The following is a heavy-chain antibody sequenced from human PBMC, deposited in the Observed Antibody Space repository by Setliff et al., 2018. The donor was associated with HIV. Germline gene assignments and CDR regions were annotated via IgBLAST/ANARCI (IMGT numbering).Heavy chain of an antibody. J-gene: IGHJ3*02. V-gene: IGHV1-2*06. CDR2: INPNSGGT. D-gene: IGHD2-8*01. CDR1: GYTFTAYF. CDR3: ASKVHCTNGVCLDAFDI. Sequence: GASVKVSCKASGYTFTAYFMHWVRQAPGQGLEWMGRINPNSGGTYYAQKFQGRVTMTRDTSITTAYMELSRLRSDDTAVYYCASKVHCTNGVCLDAFDIWGQGTMVTVSS.